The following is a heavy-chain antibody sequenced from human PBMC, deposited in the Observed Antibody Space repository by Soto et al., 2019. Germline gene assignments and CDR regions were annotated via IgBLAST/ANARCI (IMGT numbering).Heavy chain of an antibody. Sequence: PSETLSLTCRVSGSSITNSFYWGWIRQSPEKGLEWIGSISHTGRTSYNPSLKSRVSISVDTSKNQFSLTLTSVTAADTAVYCCARDPANLALAVAYFESWGEGTLVTVCS. J-gene: IGHJ4*02. CDR1: GSSITNSFY. CDR2: ISHTGRT. CDR3: ARDPANLALAVAYFES. V-gene: IGHV4-38-2*02. D-gene: IGHD2-15*01.